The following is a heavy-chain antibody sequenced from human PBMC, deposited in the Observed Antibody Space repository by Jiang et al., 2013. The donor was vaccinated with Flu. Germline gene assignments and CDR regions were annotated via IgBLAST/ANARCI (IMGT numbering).Heavy chain of an antibody. D-gene: IGHD4-17*01. J-gene: IGHJ3*02. CDR2: IDWDDDK. CDR3: ARTPIGRDSTVTTENAFDI. CDR1: TGGMC. Sequence: TGGMCVSWIRQPPGKALEWLARIDWDDDKYYNTSLKTRLTISKDTSKNQVVLTMTNMDPVDTATYYCARTPIGRDSTVTTENAFDIWGQGTMVSVSS. V-gene: IGHV2-70*11.